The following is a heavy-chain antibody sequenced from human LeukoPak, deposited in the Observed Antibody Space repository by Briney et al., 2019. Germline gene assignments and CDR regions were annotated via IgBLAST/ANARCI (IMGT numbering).Heavy chain of an antibody. Sequence: ASVKVSCKASGYTFTGCYIHRVRQAPGQGCEWMGWINPNSGDTTYAQNFQARVTMTRDTSINTAYMELSRLRSDDTAVYYCARGRWVTEPATPNLFDYWGQGALVTVSS. D-gene: IGHD5-18*01. CDR1: GYTFTGCY. J-gene: IGHJ4*02. CDR3: ARGRWVTEPATPNLFDY. V-gene: IGHV1-2*02. CDR2: INPNSGDT.